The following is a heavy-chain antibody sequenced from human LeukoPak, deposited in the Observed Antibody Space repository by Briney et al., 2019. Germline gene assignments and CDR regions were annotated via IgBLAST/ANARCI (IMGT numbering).Heavy chain of an antibody. CDR3: ARLYSILSPFDP. Sequence: GESLKISCTASGYSFATYWIAWVRQMPGKGLEWMGIIYPADSNTRYSPSFKGQVTISADKSNNTAYLQWSSLKASDTAMYFCARLYSILSPFDPWGQGTLVTVSS. CDR1: GYSFATYW. J-gene: IGHJ5*02. CDR2: IYPADSNT. V-gene: IGHV5-51*01. D-gene: IGHD2-21*01.